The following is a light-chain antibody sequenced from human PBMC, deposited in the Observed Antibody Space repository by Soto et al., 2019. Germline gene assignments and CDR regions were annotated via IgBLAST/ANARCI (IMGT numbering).Light chain of an antibody. V-gene: IGLV1-44*01. CDR2: SNT. Sequence: QSVLTQPPSASGTPGQTVTISCSGSSSNIGRYTVNWYQHHPGTAPNLLIYSNTQRPLGVPVRFSGSKSGTSASLAISGLQADDEADYYCAVWDDSLYVFGSGTKVTVL. CDR3: AVWDDSLYV. CDR1: SSNIGRYT. J-gene: IGLJ1*01.